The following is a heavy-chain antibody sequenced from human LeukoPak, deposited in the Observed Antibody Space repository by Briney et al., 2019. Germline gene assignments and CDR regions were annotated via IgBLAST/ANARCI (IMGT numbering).Heavy chain of an antibody. Sequence: GGSLRLSCAASGFTFSSYAMHWVRQAPGKGLEWVAVISYDGSNKYYADSVKGRFTISRDNSKNTLYLQMNSLRAEDTAVYYCARDLDGRGTVYFQHWGQGTLVTVSS. CDR2: ISYDGSNK. CDR1: GFTFSSYA. V-gene: IGHV3-30*04. CDR3: ARDLDGRGTVYFQH. D-gene: IGHD5-24*01. J-gene: IGHJ1*01.